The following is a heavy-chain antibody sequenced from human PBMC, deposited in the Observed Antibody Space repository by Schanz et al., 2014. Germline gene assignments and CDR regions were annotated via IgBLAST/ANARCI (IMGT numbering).Heavy chain of an antibody. D-gene: IGHD3-10*01. CDR3: ARAPTRMNMFRGVTYFFDY. CDR2: ISTYNGHT. CDR1: GYTLTGFG. Sequence: QVQLVQSGAEVKKPGASVKVSCKASGYTLTGFGVSWVRQAPGQGLEWMGWISTYNGHTRYGQKFQDRLSLTTDTDTATAHVELRSLRTDDTAVYYCARAPTRMNMFRGVTYFFDYWGQGTLVTVSS. V-gene: IGHV1-18*01. J-gene: IGHJ4*02.